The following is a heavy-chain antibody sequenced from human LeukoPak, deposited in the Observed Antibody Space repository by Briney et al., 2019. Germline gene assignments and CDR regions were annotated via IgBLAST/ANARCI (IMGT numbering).Heavy chain of an antibody. CDR2: INPNSGGT. D-gene: IGHD3-22*01. CDR3: ARAKYYYDSSGYQIDY. J-gene: IGHJ4*02. Sequence: GSSVKVSCKASGGTFSSYATSWVRQAPGQGLEWMGRINPNSGGTNYAQKFQGRVTMTRDTSTSTAYMELSRLRSDDTAVYYCARAKYYYDSSGYQIDYWGQGTLVTVSS. CDR1: GGTFSSYA. V-gene: IGHV1-2*06.